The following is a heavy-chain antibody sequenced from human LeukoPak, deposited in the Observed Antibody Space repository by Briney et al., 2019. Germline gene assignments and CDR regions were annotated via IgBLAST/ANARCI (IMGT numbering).Heavy chain of an antibody. CDR3: ARGVAVAGTYLIGFDY. CDR2: IYHSGST. D-gene: IGHD6-19*01. CDR1: GGSISSSNW. J-gene: IGHJ4*02. V-gene: IGHV4-4*02. Sequence: SETLSLTCAVSGGSISSSNWWSWVRQPPGKGLEWIGEIYHSGSTNYNPSLKSRVTISVDKSKNQFSLKLSSVTAADTAVYYCARGVAVAGTYLIGFDYWGQGTLVTVSS.